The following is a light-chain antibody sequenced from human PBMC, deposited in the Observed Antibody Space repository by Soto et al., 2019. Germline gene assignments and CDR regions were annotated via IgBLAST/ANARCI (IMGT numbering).Light chain of an antibody. CDR3: SSYTSSTAYV. V-gene: IGLV2-14*01. J-gene: IGLJ1*01. CDR1: SSDVGGYNY. CDR2: EVS. Sequence: QLVLTQPASVSGSPGQSITISCTGTSSDVGGYNYVSWYQLHPGKAPKLIIYEVSNRPSGVSNRFSGSKSGNTASLTISGLQAEDEADYYCSSYTSSTAYVFGTGTKLTVL.